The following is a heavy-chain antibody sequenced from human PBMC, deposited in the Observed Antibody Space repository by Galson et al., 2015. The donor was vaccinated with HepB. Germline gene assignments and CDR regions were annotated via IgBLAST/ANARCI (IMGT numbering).Heavy chain of an antibody. J-gene: IGHJ4*02. CDR1: GFNFDDYT. CDR2: ISRDGGSR. CDR3: VKDMNRDYYYPGGFDS. Sequence: SLRLSCAASGFNFDDYTMHWVRQPPGKGLEWVSLISRDGGSRYYADSVKGRFTISRHNSKNSLYLQMNSLRPEDTAFYYCVKDMNRDYYYPGGFDSWGQGTLVTVTS. D-gene: IGHD3-10*01. V-gene: IGHV3-43*01.